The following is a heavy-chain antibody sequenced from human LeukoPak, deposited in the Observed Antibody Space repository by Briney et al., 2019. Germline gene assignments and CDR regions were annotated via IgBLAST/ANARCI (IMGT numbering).Heavy chain of an antibody. D-gene: IGHD1-26*01. J-gene: IGHJ4*02. V-gene: IGHV4-39*07. CDR2: IYYSGST. CDR3: ARRGVGATGYSR. CDR1: GGSISSSNFY. Sequence: SETLSLTCTVSGGSISSSNFYWGWIRQPPGKGLEWIGSIYYSGSTYYNPSLKSRVSISVDTSKNQFSLKLSSVTAADTAVYYCARRGVGATGYSRWGQGTLVTVSS.